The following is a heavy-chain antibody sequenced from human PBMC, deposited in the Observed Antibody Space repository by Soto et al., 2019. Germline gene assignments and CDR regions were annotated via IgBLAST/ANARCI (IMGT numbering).Heavy chain of an antibody. D-gene: IGHD2-15*01. CDR2: ITATGKIK. Sequence: GSLRLSCAASGFTFSDHYMSWIRQAPGQGLEWVSHITATGKIKYYADSVKGRFTLSRDNARNSLFLEMSSLRAEDTAVYYCARVTGRVHDFLLQDASFDFWGQG. V-gene: IGHV3-11*01. CDR1: GFTFSDHY. J-gene: IGHJ4*02. CDR3: ARVTGRVHDFLLQDASFDF.